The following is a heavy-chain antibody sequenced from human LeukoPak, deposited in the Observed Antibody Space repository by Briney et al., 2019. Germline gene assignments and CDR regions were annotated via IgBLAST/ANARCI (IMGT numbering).Heavy chain of an antibody. CDR2: ISAYNGNT. CDR3: ASPGRTNGVCSYYSGHWL. V-gene: IGHV1-18*01. Sequence: ASVKVSCKASGYTFTSYGISWVRQAPGQGLEWMGWISAYNGNTNYAQKLQGRVTMTTDTSTSTAYMELRSLRSDDTAVYYCASPGRTNGVCSYYSGHWLGGQGTLVTVSS. J-gene: IGHJ4*02. CDR1: GYTFTSYG. D-gene: IGHD2-8*01.